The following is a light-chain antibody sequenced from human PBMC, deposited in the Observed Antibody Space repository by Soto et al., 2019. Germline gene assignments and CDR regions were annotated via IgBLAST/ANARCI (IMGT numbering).Light chain of an antibody. CDR3: QKYGTSPFN. CDR2: DAS. V-gene: IGKV3-20*01. J-gene: IGKJ3*01. Sequence: EIVLTPSRGTLSLSPWEIGSLSFSASQRFGSSNLAWYQQKPGQAPRLLIYDASNRATGIPDRFSGSGSGTDFTLTISRLEPEDFAVYYCQKYGTSPFNFGPGTKVDIK. CDR1: QRFGSSN.